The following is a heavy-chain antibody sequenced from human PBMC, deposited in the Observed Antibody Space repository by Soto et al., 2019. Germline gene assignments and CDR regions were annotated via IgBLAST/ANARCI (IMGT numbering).Heavy chain of an antibody. V-gene: IGHV5-51*01. Sequence: PGESLKISCKGSGYSFTSYWIGWVRQMPGKGLEWMGIIYPGDSDTRYGPSFQGQVTISADKSISTAYLQWSSLKASDTAMYYCARGRFGELTIEYFQHWGQGTLVTVSS. CDR3: ARGRFGELTIEYFQH. CDR1: GYSFTSYW. CDR2: IYPGDSDT. J-gene: IGHJ1*01. D-gene: IGHD3-10*01.